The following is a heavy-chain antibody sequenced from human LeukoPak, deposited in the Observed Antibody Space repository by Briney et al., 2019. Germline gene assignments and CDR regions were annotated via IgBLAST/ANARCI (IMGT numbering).Heavy chain of an antibody. D-gene: IGHD3-22*01. CDR1: GFTFSSYW. CDR2: IKQDGSEK. CDR3: ARPDSSGYIGGFDY. J-gene: IGHJ4*02. Sequence: GGSLRLSCAASGFTFSSYWMSWVRQAPGKGLEWVANIKQDGSEKYYVDSVKGRFTISRDNAKNSLYLQMNSLRAEDTAVYYCARPDSSGYIGGFDYWGQGTLVTVSS. V-gene: IGHV3-7*01.